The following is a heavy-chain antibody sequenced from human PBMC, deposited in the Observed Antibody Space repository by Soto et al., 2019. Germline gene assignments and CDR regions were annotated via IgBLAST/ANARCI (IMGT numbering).Heavy chain of an antibody. Sequence: SETLSLTCSVSGGSVSSEGHYWSWIRQTPGKGVEWIGYIYYTGSTNYNPSLKGRVTRSLDTSSNQVSLMVSSVKRADTAVXYCGRDQYDFRSASYYYAMEVRCQRNRVTVSS. V-gene: IGHV4-61*08. CDR3: GRDQYDFRSASYYYAMEV. CDR1: GGSVSSEGHY. J-gene: IGHJ6*02. D-gene: IGHD3-3*01. CDR2: IYYTGST.